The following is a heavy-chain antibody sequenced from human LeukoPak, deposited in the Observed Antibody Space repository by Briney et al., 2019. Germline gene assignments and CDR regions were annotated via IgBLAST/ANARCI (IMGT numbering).Heavy chain of an antibody. CDR3: ATGSIAAAAQGPDYFDY. CDR1: GGTFSSYA. J-gene: IGHJ4*02. CDR2: IIPILGIA. Sequence: SVKVSCKASGGTFSSYAISWVRQAPGQGLEWMGRIIPILGIANYAQKFQGRVTITADKSTSTAYMELSSLRSEDTAVYYCATGSIAAAAQGPDYFDYWGQGTLVTVSS. D-gene: IGHD6-13*01. V-gene: IGHV1-69*04.